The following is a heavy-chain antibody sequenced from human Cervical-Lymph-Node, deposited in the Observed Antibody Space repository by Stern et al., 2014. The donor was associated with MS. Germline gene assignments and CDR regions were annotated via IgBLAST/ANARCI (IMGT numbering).Heavy chain of an antibody. V-gene: IGHV1-69*01. J-gene: IGHJ4*02. CDR2: IFPLFRRA. D-gene: IGHD2/OR15-2a*01. CDR3: ARASTRGCDY. CDR1: GGTFSRYA. Sequence: VQLVQSGAEVKKPGSSVKVSCKASGGTFSRYAVNWVRQAPGQGLAWMGGIFPLFRRANYAKKFQGRVTITADESTHNAYMEPRSVKSEDTAVYFCARASTRGCDYWGQGTLLTVSS.